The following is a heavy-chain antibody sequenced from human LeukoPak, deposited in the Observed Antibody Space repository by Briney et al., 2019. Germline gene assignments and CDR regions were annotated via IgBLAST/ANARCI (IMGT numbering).Heavy chain of an antibody. D-gene: IGHD6-19*01. J-gene: IGHJ4*02. CDR3: ARWSRAGTGFAIDY. Sequence: PSETPSLTCTVSGGSISSGGYYWSWIRQHPGKGLEWIGYIYYSGSTYYNPSLKSRVTISVDTSKNQFSLKLSSVTAADTAVYYCARWSRAGTGFAIDYWGQGTLVTVSS. V-gene: IGHV4-31*03. CDR1: GGSISSGGYY. CDR2: IYYSGST.